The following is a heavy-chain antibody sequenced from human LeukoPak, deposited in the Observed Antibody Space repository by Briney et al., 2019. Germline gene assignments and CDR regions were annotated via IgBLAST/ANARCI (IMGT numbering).Heavy chain of an antibody. Sequence: SETLSLTCAVYGGSFSGYYWGWIRQPPGKGLEWIGSIYYSGSTYYNPSLKSRVTISVDTSKNQFSLKLSSVTAADTAVYYCARVLVVWLRLGELSLAPDYWGQGTLVTVSS. V-gene: IGHV4-34*01. CDR3: ARVLVVWLRLGELSLAPDY. D-gene: IGHD3-16*02. J-gene: IGHJ4*02. CDR2: IYYSGST. CDR1: GGSFSGYY.